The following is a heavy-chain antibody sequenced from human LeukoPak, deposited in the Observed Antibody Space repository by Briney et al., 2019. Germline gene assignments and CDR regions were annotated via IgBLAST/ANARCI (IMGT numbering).Heavy chain of an antibody. CDR1: ELTFSRYS. CDR3: ATAGHPGYDFWGGFAFYFDR. V-gene: IGHV3-48*01. CDR2: ISSSGNSI. Sequence: TGGSLRLXCAASELTFSRYSMNWVRQAPGKGLESVSYISSSGNSIYYADSVKGRFTISRDNAKNSLYLQMNTLRAEDTALYFCATAGHPGYDFWGGFAFYFDRWGQGALVTVSS. D-gene: IGHD3-3*01. J-gene: IGHJ4*02.